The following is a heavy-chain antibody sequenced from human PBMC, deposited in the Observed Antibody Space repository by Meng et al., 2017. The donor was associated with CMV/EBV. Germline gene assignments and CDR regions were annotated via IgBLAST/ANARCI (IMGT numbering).Heavy chain of an antibody. J-gene: IGHJ4*02. Sequence: QVQLQESGPGLVKPPQTLSLTCTVSGDSISSGDYYWSWIRQPPGKGLEWIGYIYYSGSTYYNPSLKSRVTISVDTSKNQFSLKLSSVTAADTAVYYCARVTSRVAGAFDYWGQGTLVTVSS. CDR3: ARVTSRVAGAFDY. V-gene: IGHV4-30-4*08. D-gene: IGHD1-14*01. CDR2: IYYSGST. CDR1: GDSISSGDYY.